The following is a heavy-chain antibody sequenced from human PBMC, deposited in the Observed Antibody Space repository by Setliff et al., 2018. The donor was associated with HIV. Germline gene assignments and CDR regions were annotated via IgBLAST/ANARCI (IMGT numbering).Heavy chain of an antibody. CDR1: GYTFLTYG. V-gene: IGHV1-18*01. CDR3: ARLGSGCSDSYYYAMDV. CDR2: ISPYNGHT. D-gene: IGHD6-19*01. Sequence: ASVKVSCKASGYTFLTYGISWVRQAPGHELEWMGWISPYNGHTNYAQNFQGRVTMTTDTSTSRAYMELRSLRSDDTAAYFCARLGSGCSDSYYYAMDVWGQGTTVTVSS. J-gene: IGHJ6*02.